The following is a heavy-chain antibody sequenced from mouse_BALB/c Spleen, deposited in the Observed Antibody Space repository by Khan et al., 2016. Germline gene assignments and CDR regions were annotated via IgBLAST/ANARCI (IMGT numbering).Heavy chain of an antibody. J-gene: IGHJ2*03. Sequence: QVQLKQSGPGLLQPPQSLSITCPVSGFSLTSYGVHWARQSPGKGLVWLGVIWRGGRTDYNAAFMSRLSITNSNSKSHAFFKLNSLQTDDTAIYYFARAYGSSYCFCYCSQGTSLTTSS. CDR2: IWRGGRT. CDR3: ARAYGSSYCFCY. CDR1: GFSLTSYG. V-gene: IGHV2-5*01. D-gene: IGHD1-1*01.